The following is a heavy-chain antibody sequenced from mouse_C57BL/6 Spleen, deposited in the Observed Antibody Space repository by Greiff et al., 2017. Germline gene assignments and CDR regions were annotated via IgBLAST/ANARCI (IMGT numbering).Heavy chain of an antibody. CDR2: IFPGSGST. J-gene: IGHJ1*03. D-gene: IGHD2-1*01. Sequence: VQLQQSGPELVKPGASVKISCKASGYTFTDYYINWVKQRPGQGLEWIGWIFPGSGSTYYNEKFKGKATLTVDKSSSTAYMLLSSLTSEDSAVYFCARSPYGSYGGWYFDVWGTGTTVTVSS. V-gene: IGHV1-75*01. CDR3: ARSPYGSYGGWYFDV. CDR1: GYTFTDYY.